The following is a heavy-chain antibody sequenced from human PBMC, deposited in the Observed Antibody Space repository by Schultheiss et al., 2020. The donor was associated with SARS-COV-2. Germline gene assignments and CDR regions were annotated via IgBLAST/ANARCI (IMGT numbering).Heavy chain of an antibody. J-gene: IGHJ6*02. CDR2: ISSSGSTI. CDR3: ARDSLSITMVRVYGMDV. D-gene: IGHD3-10*01. Sequence: GGSLRLSCAASGFTFSSYQMNWVRQAPGKGLEWVSYISSSGSTIYYADSVKGRFTISRDNAKNSLYLQMNSLRAEDTAVYYCARDSLSITMVRVYGMDVWGQGTTVTVSS. V-gene: IGHV3-48*03. CDR1: GFTFSSYQ.